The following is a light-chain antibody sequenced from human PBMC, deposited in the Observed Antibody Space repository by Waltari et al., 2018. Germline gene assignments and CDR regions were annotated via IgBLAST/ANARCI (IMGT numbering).Light chain of an antibody. Sequence: DIQLTQSPSSLSASVGDRVLITCQASQGISNSLAWYQQKPGEAPRLLLYGASKLQGGVPSRFSGSGSGTGFTLTVSSLQPEDFATYYCQQYHSPLITFGQGTRLEIK. CDR2: GAS. CDR3: QQYHSPLIT. J-gene: IGKJ5*01. V-gene: IGKV1-NL1*01. CDR1: QGISNS.